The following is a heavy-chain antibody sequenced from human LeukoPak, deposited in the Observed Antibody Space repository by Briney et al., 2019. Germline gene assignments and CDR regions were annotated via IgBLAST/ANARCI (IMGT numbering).Heavy chain of an antibody. CDR1: GYSISSGYY. J-gene: IGHJ6*03. CDR2: IYHSGST. CDR3: ARGRVSSSTWYSTYYYYFYMDV. Sequence: PSETLSLTCTVSGYSISSGYYWTWIRQPPGKGLEWIGSIYHSGSTYNNPSLKSRVTISVDTSKNQFSLKLSSVTAADTAVYFCARGRVSSSTWYSTYYYYFYMDVWGKGTTVTVSS. D-gene: IGHD1-1*01. V-gene: IGHV4-38-2*02.